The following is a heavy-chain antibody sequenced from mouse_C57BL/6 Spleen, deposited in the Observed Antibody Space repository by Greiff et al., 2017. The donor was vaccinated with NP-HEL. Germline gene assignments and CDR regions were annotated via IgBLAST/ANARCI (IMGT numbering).Heavy chain of an antibody. CDR2: IYPGDGDT. D-gene: IGHD3-2*02. CDR1: GYAFSSYW. CDR3: ASLSGYYAMDY. Sequence: VQLKESGAELVKPGASVKISCKASGYAFSSYWMNWVKQRPGKGLEWIGQIYPGDGDTNYNGKFKGKATLTADKSSSTAYMQLSSLTSEDSAVYFCASLSGYYAMDYWGQGTSVTVSS. J-gene: IGHJ4*01. V-gene: IGHV1-80*01.